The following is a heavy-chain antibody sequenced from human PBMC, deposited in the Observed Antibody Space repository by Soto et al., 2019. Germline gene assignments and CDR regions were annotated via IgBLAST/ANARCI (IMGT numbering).Heavy chain of an antibody. V-gene: IGHV3-48*02. J-gene: IGHJ6*02. CDR1: GFTFSIYS. CDR2: ISADSDTI. CDR3: ARLYYDYV. D-gene: IGHD3-3*01. Sequence: GGSLRLSCAASGFTFSIYSMNWVRQAPGKGLEWISYISADSDTIFYADSVKGRFTISRDDAKNSLYLQMNSLRDEDTAMYYCARLYYDYVWGQGTTVTVS.